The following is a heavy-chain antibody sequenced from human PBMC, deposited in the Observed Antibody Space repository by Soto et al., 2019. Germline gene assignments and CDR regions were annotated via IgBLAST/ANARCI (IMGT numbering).Heavy chain of an antibody. CDR1: GGSLTGYY. D-gene: IGHD6-19*01. J-gene: IGHJ3*02. CDR3: ARSREQWLVDAFDI. Sequence: SETLSLTCVVYGGSLTGYYWSWIRQPPGRGLEWIGEINPTGSPKYNPSLMSRVTISVDTSKNQFSMKLSSVTAADTAVFYCARSREQWLVDAFDIWGQGTMVTVSS. CDR2: INPTGSP. V-gene: IGHV4-34*01.